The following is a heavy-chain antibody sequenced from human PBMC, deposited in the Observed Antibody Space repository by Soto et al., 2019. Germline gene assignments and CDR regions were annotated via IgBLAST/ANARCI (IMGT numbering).Heavy chain of an antibody. V-gene: IGHV3-9*01. D-gene: IGHD4-17*01. CDR3: AKANDYGDSWYFDL. J-gene: IGHJ2*01. Sequence: GGSLRLSCAASGFTFDDYAMHWVRQAPGKGLEWVSGISWNSGSIGYADSVKGRFTISRDNAKNSLYLQMNSLRAEDTALYYCAKANDYGDSWYFDLWGRGTLVTVSS. CDR1: GFTFDDYA. CDR2: ISWNSGSI.